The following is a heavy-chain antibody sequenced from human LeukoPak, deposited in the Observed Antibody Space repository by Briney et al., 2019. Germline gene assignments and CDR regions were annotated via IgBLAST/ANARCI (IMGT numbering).Heavy chain of an antibody. D-gene: IGHD5-12*01. CDR1: GFTFSSYG. CDR2: ISGNGDDT. CDR3: AKDDAPARWLRSPQLLDH. J-gene: IGHJ4*02. Sequence: HSGGSLRLSCAVSGFTFSSYGMTWVRQAPGKGLEWVSTISGNGDDTYYADSVEGRFTISRDNSENTLYLQMNSLRAEDTAMYFCAKDDAPARWLRSPQLLDHWGQGILVTVSS. V-gene: IGHV3-23*01.